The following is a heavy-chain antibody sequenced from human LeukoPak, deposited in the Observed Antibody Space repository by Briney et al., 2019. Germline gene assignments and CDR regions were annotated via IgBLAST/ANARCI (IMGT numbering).Heavy chain of an antibody. V-gene: IGHV3-48*02. CDR1: GFAFSSHN. J-gene: IGHJ6*02. CDR2: IGSSGSPT. D-gene: IGHD3-22*01. CDR3: ARRPYSDTSGRLSDV. Sequence: GGSLRLSCAASGFAFSSHNMNWIRQAPGKGLEWISYIGSSGSPTHYADSVGGRFTISRDNAKNSLYLQMNSLRDEDTAVYFCARRPYSDTSGRLSDVWGQGTTVTVSS.